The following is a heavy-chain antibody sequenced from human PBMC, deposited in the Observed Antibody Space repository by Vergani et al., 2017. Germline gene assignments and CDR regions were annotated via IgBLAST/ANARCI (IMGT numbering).Heavy chain of an antibody. CDR1: GFTFSSYS. CDR2: ISSSSTTI. D-gene: IGHD1-26*01. Sequence: EVQLVESGGGLVQPGGSLRLSCAASGFTFSSYSINWVRQAPGKGLEWVSYISSSSTTIYYVDSVKGRFTISRDNAKNSLYLQMNTLRAEDTALYYCAREYPLTGSYQTVFDYWGQGTLVTVSS. J-gene: IGHJ4*02. V-gene: IGHV3-48*01. CDR3: AREYPLTGSYQTVFDY.